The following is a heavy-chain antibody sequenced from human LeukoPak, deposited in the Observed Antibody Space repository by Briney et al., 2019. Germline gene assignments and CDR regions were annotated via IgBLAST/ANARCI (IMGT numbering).Heavy chain of an antibody. Sequence: GGSLRLSCAASGFTFDDYTMHWVRQAPGKGLEWVSLISWDGGRTYYSDSVKGRFTISRDNSKNSLYLQMNSLRAEDSALYYCAKGVGRWLQLPDYWGQGTLVTVSS. CDR2: ISWDGGRT. J-gene: IGHJ4*02. CDR1: GFTFDDYT. V-gene: IGHV3-43*01. D-gene: IGHD5-24*01. CDR3: AKGVGRWLQLPDY.